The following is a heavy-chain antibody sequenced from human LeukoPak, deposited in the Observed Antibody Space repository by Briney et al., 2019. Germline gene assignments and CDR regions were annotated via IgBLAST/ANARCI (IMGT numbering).Heavy chain of an antibody. Sequence: ASVKVSCKTSGYTFNSHYVGWVRQAPGQGLEWMGWISGYNGKTNYAQKLQGRVTMTTDTSTTTAYMELRSLRSDDTAVYYCARKTDSSGSGDYWGQGTLVTVSS. J-gene: IGHJ4*02. D-gene: IGHD3-22*01. CDR1: GYTFNSHY. CDR2: ISGYNGKT. CDR3: ARKTDSSGSGDY. V-gene: IGHV1-18*01.